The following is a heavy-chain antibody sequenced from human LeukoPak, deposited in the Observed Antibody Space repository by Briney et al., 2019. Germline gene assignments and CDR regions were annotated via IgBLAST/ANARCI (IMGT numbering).Heavy chain of an antibody. CDR2: INPNSGDT. D-gene: IGHD3-3*01. J-gene: IGHJ4*02. V-gene: IGHV1-2*02. CDR3: ARGDFTIFGVIIAPDY. CDR1: GYTFTGYY. Sequence: GASVKVSCKASGYTFTGYYMRWVRQAPGQGLEWMGWINPNSGDTKYAQKFQGRVTMTRDTSISTAYMELSRLRSDDTAVYYCARGDFTIFGVIIAPDYWGQGTLVTVSS.